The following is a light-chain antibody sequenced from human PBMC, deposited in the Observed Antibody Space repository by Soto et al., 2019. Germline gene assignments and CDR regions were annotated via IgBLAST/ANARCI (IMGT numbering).Light chain of an antibody. V-gene: IGLV1-47*02. CDR2: TNN. J-gene: IGLJ3*02. Sequence: QSALTQPPSASGTPGQRVTISCSGSSSNIGKNYVYWYQQFPGTAPKLLIHTNNQRPSGVPDRFSGSKSGTSASLAISGLRSEDEADYYCAAWDDSLSGRVFGGGTKLTVL. CDR1: SSNIGKNY. CDR3: AAWDDSLSGRV.